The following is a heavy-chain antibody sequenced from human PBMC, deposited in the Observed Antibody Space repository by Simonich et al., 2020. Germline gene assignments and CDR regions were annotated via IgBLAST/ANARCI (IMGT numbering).Heavy chain of an antibody. Sequence: EVQLVESGGGLVQPGGSLSLSCAASGFTFSSFWMSWVRQALGEGLGWVANIKQDGSEKYYVDSVKGRFTNSRDNAKNSLYLQMNSLRAEDTAVYYCAREYSSSSDPYWYFDLWGRGTLVTVSS. V-gene: IGHV3-7*01. CDR1: GFTFSSFW. CDR2: IKQDGSEK. CDR3: AREYSSSSDPYWYFDL. D-gene: IGHD6-6*01. J-gene: IGHJ2*01.